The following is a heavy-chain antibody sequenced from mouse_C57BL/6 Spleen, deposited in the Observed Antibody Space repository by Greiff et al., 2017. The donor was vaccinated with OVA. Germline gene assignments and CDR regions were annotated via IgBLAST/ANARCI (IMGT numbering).Heavy chain of an antibody. Sequence: VQLQQSGPELVKPGDSVKISCKASGYSFTGYFMNWVMQSHGKSLEWIGRINPYNGDTFYNQKLKGKATLTVDKHSSTAHMELRSLTYEDSVVYYCARTRDGYYAMDYWGQGTSVTVSS. CDR1: GYSFTGYF. CDR3: ARTRDGYYAMDY. V-gene: IGHV1-20*01. J-gene: IGHJ4*01. CDR2: INPYNGDT. D-gene: IGHD2-3*01.